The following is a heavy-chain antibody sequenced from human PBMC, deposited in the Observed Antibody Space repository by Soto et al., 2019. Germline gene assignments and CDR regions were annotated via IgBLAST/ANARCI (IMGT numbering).Heavy chain of an antibody. D-gene: IGHD1-1*01. CDR2: INAGNGDT. V-gene: IGHV1-3*01. Sequence: ASVEVSCKASRYSFTTYALHWVRQARGQRLEWMGWINAGNGDTKYSEKFQGRVTITRDTSANTAYMELSSLRSEDTSVYYCARDPGTGAALRAYHFDYWGQGTLVTVSS. CDR3: ARDPGTGAALRAYHFDY. J-gene: IGHJ4*02. CDR1: RYSFTTYA.